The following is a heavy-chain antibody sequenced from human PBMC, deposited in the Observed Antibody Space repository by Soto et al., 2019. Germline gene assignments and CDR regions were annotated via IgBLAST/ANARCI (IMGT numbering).Heavy chain of an antibody. CDR3: ARGPKDFWSGYQSDQSFDY. Sequence: AAVKVSCKASGYTFTSDYMHWWRQAPGQEIEWMGIINPSGGSTSYPQKFQGRVTMTRDTSTSTVYMEMSSLRSEDTAVYYCARGPKDFWSGYQSDQSFDYWGQGTLVTVSS. D-gene: IGHD3-3*01. V-gene: IGHV1-46*01. J-gene: IGHJ4*02. CDR1: GYTFTSDY. CDR2: INPSGGST.